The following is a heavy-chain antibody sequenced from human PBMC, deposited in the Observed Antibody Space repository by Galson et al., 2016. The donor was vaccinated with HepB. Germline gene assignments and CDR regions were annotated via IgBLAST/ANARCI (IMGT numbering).Heavy chain of an antibody. CDR3: ARHGGSYYTVNHF. D-gene: IGHD1-26*01. CDR2: IYPGDSDT. CDR1: GSSFSSYW. J-gene: IGHJ4*02. Sequence: QSGAEVTKPGESLKISCKGSGSSFSSYWIAWVRQMPGKGLEWMGIIYPGDSDTRYSPSFQGQVTISADKSINTAYLQWSSLEASDTDMFYCARHGGSYYTVNHFWGQGTLVTVSS. V-gene: IGHV5-51*01.